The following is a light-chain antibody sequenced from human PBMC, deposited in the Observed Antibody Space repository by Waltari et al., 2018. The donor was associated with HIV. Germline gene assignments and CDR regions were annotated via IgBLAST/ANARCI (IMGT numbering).Light chain of an antibody. J-gene: IGKJ1*01. CDR3: QQYHNWPPWT. V-gene: IGKV3-15*01. CDR2: GAS. Sequence: EIVMTQSPATLSVSPGERATLSCRASQSVSSNLAWYQQKPGQAPRLLIYGASTRATGIPARFRGSGSGTEFTLTISSLQSEEFAVYYCQQYHNWPPWTFGQGTKVEIK. CDR1: QSVSSN.